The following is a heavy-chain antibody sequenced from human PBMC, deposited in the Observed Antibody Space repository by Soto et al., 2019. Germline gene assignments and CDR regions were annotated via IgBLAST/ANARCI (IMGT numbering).Heavy chain of an antibody. Sequence: EVQLVESGGGLVQPGGSLRLSCAASGFTFSGYEMNWVRQAPGKGLEWVSYISSSGSTIYSADSVKGRFTISRDNAKNSLYLQMNSLRAEDTAVYYCARERGERYSYGKDFDFWGQGTLVTVSS. V-gene: IGHV3-48*03. CDR3: ARERGERYSYGKDFDF. CDR1: GFTFSGYE. CDR2: ISSSGSTI. D-gene: IGHD5-18*01. J-gene: IGHJ4*02.